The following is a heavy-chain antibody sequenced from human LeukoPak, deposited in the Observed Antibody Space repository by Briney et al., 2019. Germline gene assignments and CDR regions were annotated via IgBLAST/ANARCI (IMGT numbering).Heavy chain of an antibody. J-gene: IGHJ4*02. CDR1: GGSISSYY. CDR3: ARDAPGIAAAGVY. D-gene: IGHD6-13*01. V-gene: IGHV4-4*07. CDR2: IYTSGST. Sequence: SETLSLTCTVSGGSISSYYWSWIRQPAGKGLEWIGRIYTSGSTNYNPSLKSRVTISIDTSKTHFSLELSSVTAADTAVYYCARDAPGIAAAGVYWGQGTLVTVSS.